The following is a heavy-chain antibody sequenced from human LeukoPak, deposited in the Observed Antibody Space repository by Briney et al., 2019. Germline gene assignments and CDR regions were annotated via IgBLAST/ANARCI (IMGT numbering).Heavy chain of an antibody. D-gene: IGHD2-2*01. CDR2: IYYSGST. V-gene: IGHV4-59*01. CDR3: ARGSADYQLLRDYYYYMDV. Sequence: PSETLSPTCTVSGVSISSYYWSWIRQPPGKGLEWIGYIYYSGSTNYNPSLKSRVTISVDTSKNQFSLKLSSVTAADTAVYYCARGSADYQLLRDYYYYMDVWGKGTTVTVSS. J-gene: IGHJ6*03. CDR1: GVSISSYY.